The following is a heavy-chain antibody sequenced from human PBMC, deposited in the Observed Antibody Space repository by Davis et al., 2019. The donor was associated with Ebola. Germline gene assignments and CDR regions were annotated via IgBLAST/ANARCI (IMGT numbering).Heavy chain of an antibody. CDR3: TKASAPAAPYYFDS. D-gene: IGHD2-2*01. CDR2: ISASGGST. CDR1: GFSLNNYW. J-gene: IGHJ4*02. V-gene: IGHV3-23*01. Sequence: GESLKISCAASGFSLNNYWMQWVRQAPGKGLEWVSGISASGGSTYHADFVKGRFTISRDNSGNMLYLHMNGLRADDTAVYYCTKASAPAAPYYFDSWGQGTQVTVSS.